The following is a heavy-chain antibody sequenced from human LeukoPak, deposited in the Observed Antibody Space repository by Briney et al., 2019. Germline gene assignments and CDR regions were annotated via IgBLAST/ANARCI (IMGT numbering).Heavy chain of an antibody. D-gene: IGHD3-9*01. Sequence: ASVTVSCKASGYTFTIYGISWVRQAPGQGLEWMGWISAYNGNTNYAQKLQGRVTMTTDASTSTAYMELRSLRSDDTAVYYCARGYDILTGYSSFDYWGQGTLVTVSS. CDR2: ISAYNGNT. CDR1: GYTFTIYG. CDR3: ARGYDILTGYSSFDY. J-gene: IGHJ4*02. V-gene: IGHV1-18*01.